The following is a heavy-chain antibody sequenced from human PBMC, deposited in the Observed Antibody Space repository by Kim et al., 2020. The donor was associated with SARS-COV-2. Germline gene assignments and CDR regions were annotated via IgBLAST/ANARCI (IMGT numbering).Heavy chain of an antibody. D-gene: IGHD1-1*01. Sequence: GGSLRLSCAASGFTFSSYSMNWVRQAPGKGLEWVSSISSSSSYIYYADSVKGRFTISRDNAKNSLYLQMNSLRAEDTAVYYCARRIRHSWNDDDWYFDLWGRGTLVTVSS. CDR1: GFTFSSYS. J-gene: IGHJ2*01. CDR2: ISSSSSYI. V-gene: IGHV3-21*01. CDR3: ARRIRHSWNDDDWYFDL.